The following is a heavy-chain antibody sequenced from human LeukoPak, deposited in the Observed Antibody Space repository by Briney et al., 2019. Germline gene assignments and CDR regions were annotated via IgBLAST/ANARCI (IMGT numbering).Heavy chain of an antibody. Sequence: SGKFSCNVSGYTLTELSMHWVRQAPGKGREWMGGFNPEDGEAIYAQKFQGRVTMTADTSTETAYMALSSLRSEHTAGYYCATGVAAAGPLDYWAQGTLVPVSS. V-gene: IGHV1-24*01. D-gene: IGHD6-13*01. J-gene: IGHJ4*02. CDR2: FNPEDGEA. CDR1: GYTLTELS. CDR3: ATGVAAAGPLDY.